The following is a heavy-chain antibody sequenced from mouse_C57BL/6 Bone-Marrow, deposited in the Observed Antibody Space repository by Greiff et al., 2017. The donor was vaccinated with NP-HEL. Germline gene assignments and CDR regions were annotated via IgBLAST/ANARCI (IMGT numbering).Heavy chain of an antibody. J-gene: IGHJ1*03. V-gene: IGHV1-72*01. D-gene: IGHD2-4*01. Sequence: VQLQQPGAELVKPGASVKLSCKASGYTFTSYWMHWVKQRPGRGLEWIGRLDPNSGGTKYNEKFQSKATLTVDQPSSTAYMQLSSLTSENSAVFYCARGDYDYDGYFDFWGTGTTVTVSS. CDR1: GYTFTSYW. CDR3: ARGDYDYDGYFDF. CDR2: LDPNSGGT.